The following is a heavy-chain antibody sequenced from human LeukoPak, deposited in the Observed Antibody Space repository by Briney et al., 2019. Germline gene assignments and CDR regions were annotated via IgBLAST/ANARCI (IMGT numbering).Heavy chain of an antibody. D-gene: IGHD2-8*02. CDR2: ISGSGGST. Sequence: PGGSLRLSCAASGFTFSSYAMSWVRQAPGKGLEWVSAISGSGGSTYYADSVKGRFTISRDNSKNTLYLQMNSLRAEDTAVYYCAKYARPRLLALHYGMDVWGQGTTVTVSS. CDR1: GFTFSSYA. CDR3: AKYARPRLLALHYGMDV. J-gene: IGHJ6*02. V-gene: IGHV3-23*01.